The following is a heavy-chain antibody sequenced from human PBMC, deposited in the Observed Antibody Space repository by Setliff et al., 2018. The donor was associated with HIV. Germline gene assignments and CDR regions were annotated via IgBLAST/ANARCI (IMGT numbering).Heavy chain of an antibody. CDR3: ARAVVNSNFYYYMDV. CDR1: GFTFSSHW. V-gene: IGHV3-15*01. Sequence: PGGSLRLSCAVSGFTFSSHWMSWVRQAPGRGLEWVGRIKNKNDGGTADYAAPVKGRFTISRDDSKNVAYLQMNSLKTEDSAVYYCARAVVNSNFYYYMDVWGKGTTVTVSS. J-gene: IGHJ6*03. CDR2: IKNKNDGGTA. D-gene: IGHD2-15*01.